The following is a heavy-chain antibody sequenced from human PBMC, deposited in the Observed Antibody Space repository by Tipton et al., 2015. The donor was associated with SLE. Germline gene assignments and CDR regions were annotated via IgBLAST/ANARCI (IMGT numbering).Heavy chain of an antibody. J-gene: IGHJ4*02. V-gene: IGHV4-38-2*02. CDR1: GGSISSYY. D-gene: IGHD6-13*01. CDR2: MSHSGST. CDR3: ARGLGIAAAGALGY. Sequence: TLSLTCTVSGGSISSYYWSWIRQPPGKGLEWIGSMSHSGSTYYNPSLKSRVTISVDTSKNQFSLKLSSVTAADTAVYYCARGLGIAAAGALGYWGQGTLVTVSS.